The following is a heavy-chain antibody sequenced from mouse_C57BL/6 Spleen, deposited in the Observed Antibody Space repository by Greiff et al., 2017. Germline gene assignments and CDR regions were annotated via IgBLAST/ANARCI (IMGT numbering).Heavy chain of an antibody. CDR1: GYTFTSYW. D-gene: IGHD1-1*01. Sequence: QVQLQQPGAELVKPGASVKMSCKASGYTFTSYWITWVKQRPGQGLEWIGDIYPGSGSTNYNEKFKSKATLTVDTSSSTAYMQLSSLTSEDSAVYYCARGALTTVVATRYFDVWGTGTTVTVSS. CDR3: ARGALTTVVATRYFDV. CDR2: IYPGSGST. V-gene: IGHV1-55*01. J-gene: IGHJ1*03.